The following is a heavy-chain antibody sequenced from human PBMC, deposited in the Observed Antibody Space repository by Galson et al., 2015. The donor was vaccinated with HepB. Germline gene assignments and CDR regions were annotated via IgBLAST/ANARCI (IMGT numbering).Heavy chain of an antibody. J-gene: IGHJ2*01. Sequence: SVKVSCKASGYTFTSYGISWVRQAPGQGLEWMGWINPNSGGTNYAQKFQGRVTMTRDTSISTAYMELSRLRSDDTAVYYCARVRGIERYFDLWGRGTLVTVSS. CDR1: GYTFTSYG. CDR3: ARVRGIERYFDL. V-gene: IGHV1-2*02. CDR2: INPNSGGT. D-gene: IGHD5-18*01.